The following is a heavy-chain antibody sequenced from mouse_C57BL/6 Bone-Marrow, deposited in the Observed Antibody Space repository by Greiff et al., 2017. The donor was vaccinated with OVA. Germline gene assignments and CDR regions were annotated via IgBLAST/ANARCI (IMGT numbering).Heavy chain of an antibody. D-gene: IGHD2-5*01. CDR2: ISSGGSYT. CDR3: ARVETYSNRRFAY. Sequence: EVKLQESGGDLVKPGGSLKLSCAASGFTFSSYGMSWVRQTPDKRLEWVATISSGGSYTYYPDSVKGRFTISRDNAKNTLYLQMSSLKSEDTAMYYCARVETYSNRRFAYWGQGTLVTVSA. V-gene: IGHV5-6*01. CDR1: GFTFSSYG. J-gene: IGHJ3*01.